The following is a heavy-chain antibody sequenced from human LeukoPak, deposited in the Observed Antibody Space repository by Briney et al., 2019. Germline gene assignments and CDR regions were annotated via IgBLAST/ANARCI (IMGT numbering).Heavy chain of an antibody. CDR3: AKPRNDDEKALDS. Sequence: PGGSLRLSCAASGFTFDDYTMHWVRQTPGKGLEWVSFITWDGGTTYYADSVKGRFTVSRANSKNSLYLQMNSLRTEDTALYYCAKPRNDDEKALDSWGQGTMVTVSS. J-gene: IGHJ3*02. CDR1: GFTFDDYT. D-gene: IGHD1-1*01. V-gene: IGHV3-43*01. CDR2: ITWDGGTT.